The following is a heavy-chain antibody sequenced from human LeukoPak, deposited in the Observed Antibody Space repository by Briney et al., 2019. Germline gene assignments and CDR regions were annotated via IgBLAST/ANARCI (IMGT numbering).Heavy chain of an antibody. CDR1: GFTFSSHA. V-gene: IGHV3-64D*06. J-gene: IGHJ4*02. CDR3: VKLIDSSDLDY. D-gene: IGHD6-19*01. Sequence: GRSLRLSCSASGFTFSSHAMHWVRQAPGKGLEYVSVISSNGGGTHYADSVKGRFTVSRDNSKNTLYLQMSSLRAEDTAVYYCVKLIDSSDLDYWGQGTLVPVFS. CDR2: ISSNGGGT.